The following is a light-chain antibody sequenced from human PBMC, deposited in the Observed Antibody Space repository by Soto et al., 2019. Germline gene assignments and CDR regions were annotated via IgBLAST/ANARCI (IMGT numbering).Light chain of an antibody. V-gene: IGKV3-11*01. CDR3: QQRSNWPR. CDR1: QSVSSY. Sequence: IVLTQSPATLSLSPGERATLSCRASQSVSSYLAWYQQKPGQAPRLLIYDASNRATGIPARFSGSGSGTDFTLTISSLEPADFAVYYCQQRSNWPRFGQGTKVDI. CDR2: DAS. J-gene: IGKJ1*01.